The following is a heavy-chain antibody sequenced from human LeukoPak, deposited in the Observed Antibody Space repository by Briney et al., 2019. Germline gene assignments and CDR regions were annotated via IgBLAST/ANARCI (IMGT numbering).Heavy chain of an antibody. CDR2: INPNSGDT. J-gene: IGHJ6*02. Sequence: ASVKVSCKASGHSFTGYFMQWVRQAPGQGLEWMGWINPNSGDTSYAHKFQGRVTMTRDTSISTAYMELSRLRSDDAAVYYCARRFYYAMDVWGQGTTVTVS. CDR3: ARRFYYAMDV. CDR1: GHSFTGYF. V-gene: IGHV1-2*02. D-gene: IGHD3-16*01.